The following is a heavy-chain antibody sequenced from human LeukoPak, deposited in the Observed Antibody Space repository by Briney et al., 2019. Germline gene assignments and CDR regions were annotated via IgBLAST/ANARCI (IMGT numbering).Heavy chain of an antibody. CDR1: GGSISISSYY. D-gene: IGHD3-10*01. CDR2: INHSGST. Sequence: SETLSLTCTVSGGSISISSYYWSWIRQPPGKGLEWIGEINHSGSTNYNPYLKSRVTISVDTSKSQFSLKLSSVTAADTAVYYCARGDGSGTPGSVFQEYYFDYWGQGTLVTVSS. J-gene: IGHJ4*02. V-gene: IGHV4-39*07. CDR3: ARGDGSGTPGSVFQEYYFDY.